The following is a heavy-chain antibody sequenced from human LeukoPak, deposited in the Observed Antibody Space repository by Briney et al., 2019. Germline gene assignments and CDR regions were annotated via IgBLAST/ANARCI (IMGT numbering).Heavy chain of an antibody. CDR2: IKSKTDGGTT. Sequence: GGSLRLSCAASGFTFSSYAMSWVRQAPGKGLEWVGRIKSKTDGGTTDYAAPVKGRFTISRDDSKNTLYLQMNSLKTEDTAVYYCTTISPSYYYGSGSLGGWGQGTLVTVSS. V-gene: IGHV3-15*01. CDR1: GFTFSSYA. CDR3: TTISPSYYYGSGSLGG. D-gene: IGHD3-10*01. J-gene: IGHJ4*02.